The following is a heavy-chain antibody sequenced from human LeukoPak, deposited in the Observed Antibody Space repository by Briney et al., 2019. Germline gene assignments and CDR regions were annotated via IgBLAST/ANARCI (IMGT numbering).Heavy chain of an antibody. J-gene: IGHJ4*02. Sequence: PSQTLSLICTVSGGSISSGGYYWSWIRQHPGKGLEWIGYIYYSGSTYYNPSLKSRVTISVDTSKNQFSLKLSSVTAADTAVYYCARRAYCGGDCYSIRPYYFDYWGQGTLVTVSS. D-gene: IGHD2-21*02. CDR1: GGSISSGGYY. V-gene: IGHV4-31*03. CDR2: IYYSGST. CDR3: ARRAYCGGDCYSIRPYYFDY.